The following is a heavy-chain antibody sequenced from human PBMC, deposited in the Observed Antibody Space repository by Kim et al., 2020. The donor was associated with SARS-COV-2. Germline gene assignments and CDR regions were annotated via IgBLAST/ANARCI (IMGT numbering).Heavy chain of an antibody. V-gene: IGHV4-39*01. CDR2: IYYSGST. Sequence: SETLSLTCTVSGGSISSSSYYWGWIRQPPGKGLEWIGSIYYSGSTYYNPSLKSRVTISVDTSKNQFSLKLSSVTAADTAVYYCARRPSYGDHMGFFDYWGQGTLVTVSS. CDR3: ARRPSYGDHMGFFDY. D-gene: IGHD4-17*01. CDR1: GGSISSSSYY. J-gene: IGHJ4*02.